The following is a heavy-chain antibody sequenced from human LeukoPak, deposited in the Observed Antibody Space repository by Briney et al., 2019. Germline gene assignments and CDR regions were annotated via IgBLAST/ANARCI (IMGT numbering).Heavy chain of an antibody. J-gene: IGHJ3*02. CDR1: GFTSSSYA. Sequence: PGGSLRLSCAASGFTSSSYAMHWVRQAPGKGLEYVSAISSNGGSTYYANSVKGRFTISRDNSKNTLYLQMGSLRAEDMAVYYCARDPTTNDDFAFDIWGQGTMVTVSS. CDR2: ISSNGGST. V-gene: IGHV3-64*01. CDR3: ARDPTTNDDFAFDI. D-gene: IGHD4-17*01.